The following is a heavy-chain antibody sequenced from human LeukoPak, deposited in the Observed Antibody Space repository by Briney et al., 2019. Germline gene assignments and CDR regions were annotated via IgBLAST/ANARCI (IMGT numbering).Heavy chain of an antibody. Sequence: PSETLSLTCTVSGGSISSYYWSWLRQPPGKGLEWIGYIYYSGSTNYNPSLKSRVTISVDTSKNQFSLKLSSVTAADTAVYYCARSRDKWELIDYWGQGTLVTVSS. CDR1: GGSISSYY. D-gene: IGHD1-26*01. CDR3: ARSRDKWELIDY. CDR2: IYYSGST. V-gene: IGHV4-59*01. J-gene: IGHJ4*02.